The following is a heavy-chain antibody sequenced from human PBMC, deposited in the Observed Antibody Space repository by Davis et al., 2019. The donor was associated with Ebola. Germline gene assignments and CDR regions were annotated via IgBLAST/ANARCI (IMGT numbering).Heavy chain of an antibody. J-gene: IGHJ4*02. CDR3: ARSRITAGGTGFDY. Sequence: MPSETLSLTCTVSGGSISSYYWSWIRQPPGKGLEWIGDIYYSGSTNYNPPLKSRVTISVDTSKNQFSLKLSSVTAADTALYYCARSRITAGGTGFDYWGQGTLVTVSS. CDR1: GGSISSYY. D-gene: IGHD6-13*01. CDR2: IYYSGST. V-gene: IGHV4-59*01.